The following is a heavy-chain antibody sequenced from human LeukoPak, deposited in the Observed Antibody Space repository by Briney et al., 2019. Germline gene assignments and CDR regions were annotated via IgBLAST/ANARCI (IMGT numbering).Heavy chain of an antibody. CDR3: ARERGTDAFDI. CDR1: GFTVSSNY. CDR2: IYSGGST. D-gene: IGHD3-16*01. Sequence: GGSLRLSCAASGFTVSSNYMSWVHQAPGKGLEWVSVIYSGGSTYYADSVKGRFTISRDNSKNTLYLQMNSLRAEDTAVYYCARERGTDAFDIWGQGTMVTVSS. V-gene: IGHV3-66*01. J-gene: IGHJ3*02.